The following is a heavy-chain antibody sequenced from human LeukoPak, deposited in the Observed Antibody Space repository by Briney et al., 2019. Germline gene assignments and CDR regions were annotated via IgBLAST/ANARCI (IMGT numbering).Heavy chain of an antibody. V-gene: IGHV1-8*01. CDR1: GYTFTSYD. J-gene: IGHJ4*02. D-gene: IGHD6-13*01. CDR3: ARAWLGIAAAGSDY. CDR2: MNPNSGNT. Sequence: ASVKVSCKASGYTFTSYDINWVRQATGRGLEWMGWMNPNSGNTGYAQKFQGRVTMTRNTSISTAYMELSSLRSEDTAVYYCARAWLGIAAAGSDYWGQGTLVTVSS.